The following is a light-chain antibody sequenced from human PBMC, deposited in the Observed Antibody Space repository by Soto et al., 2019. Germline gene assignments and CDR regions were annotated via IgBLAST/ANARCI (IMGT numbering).Light chain of an antibody. CDR3: QHFNNWPPELT. Sequence: ELVMTQSPATLSVSPGERATLSCRASQSITNNLAWYQQRPGQAPRLLIYGASTRATGVPARFSGSGSGTEFTLTISSLQSEDFATYYCQHFNNWPPELTFGGGTKVDNK. V-gene: IGKV3-15*01. CDR2: GAS. CDR1: QSITNN. J-gene: IGKJ4*01.